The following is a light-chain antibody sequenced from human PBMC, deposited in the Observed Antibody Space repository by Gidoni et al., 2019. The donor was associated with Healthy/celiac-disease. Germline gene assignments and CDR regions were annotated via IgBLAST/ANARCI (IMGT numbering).Light chain of an antibody. V-gene: IGKV1-39*01. CDR2: AAS. J-gene: IGKJ4*01. CDR1: QSISSY. CDR3: QQSYSTPPT. Sequence: DIQMTQSPSSLSASVGDRVTITCRASQSISSYLNWYKQKPGKAPKLLIYAASSLQSGVPSRFSGSGSGTDFTLTISSLQPEDFATYYCQQSYSTPPTCGGGTKVEIK.